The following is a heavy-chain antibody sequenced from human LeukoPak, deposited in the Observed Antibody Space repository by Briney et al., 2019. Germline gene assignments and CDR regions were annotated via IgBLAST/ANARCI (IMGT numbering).Heavy chain of an antibody. D-gene: IGHD1-1*01. CDR2: IDDSGST. CDR1: GGSISSYY. J-gene: IGHJ3*01. Sequence: PSETLSLTCTVSGGSISSYYWSWIRQPPGKGLEWIGYIDDSGSTFYNPSFKSRVTISVDPSRNQFSLKLSSVTAADTAVYYCATTLNNWNDGGAFDFWGQGTMVTVSS. V-gene: IGHV4-59*08. CDR3: ATTLNNWNDGGAFDF.